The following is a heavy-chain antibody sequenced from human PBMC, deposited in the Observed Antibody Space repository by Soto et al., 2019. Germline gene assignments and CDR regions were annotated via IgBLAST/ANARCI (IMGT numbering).Heavy chain of an antibody. V-gene: IGHV4-38-2*01. CDR1: GYSITSSSF. CDR2: IHLGGTT. J-gene: IGHJ4*02. CDR3: ARPRPNFGAVDS. Sequence: QVQLQESSPGLVKPSETLSLTCAVSGYSITSSSFWGWIRQPPGKGLEWIGSIHLGGTTYYDSSLKSRVTISVDTSRNEFSLKLSSVTAADTAVYYCARPRPNFGAVDSWGQGALVTVST. D-gene: IGHD3-10*01.